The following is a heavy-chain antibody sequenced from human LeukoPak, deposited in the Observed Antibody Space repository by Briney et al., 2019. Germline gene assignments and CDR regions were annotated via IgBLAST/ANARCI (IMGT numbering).Heavy chain of an antibody. CDR2: INHSGST. CDR3: ARGGGVAVADYFFDS. D-gene: IGHD6-19*01. CDR1: GDSFSNYF. V-gene: IGHV4-34*01. Sequence: SETLSLTCAVYGDSFSNYFWSWLRQPPGKGLDWIGEINHSGSTNYNPSLKSRVTVSVDTAKNQVSLKLTSVTAADTAVYFCARGGGVAVADYFFDSWGQGTLVTVSS. J-gene: IGHJ4*02.